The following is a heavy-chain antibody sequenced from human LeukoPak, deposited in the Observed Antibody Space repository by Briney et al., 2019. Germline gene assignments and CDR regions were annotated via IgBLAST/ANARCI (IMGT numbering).Heavy chain of an antibody. V-gene: IGHV3-7*04. D-gene: IGHD2-2*01. CDR2: IKQDGSEK. CDR3: ARVSAYFDY. CDR1: GFTVSDNY. Sequence: GGSLSLSCAASGFTVSDNYMSWVRQAQGKGLEWVGNIKQDGSEKYYVDSVKGRFTISRDNAKNSLYLQMNSLRAEDTAVYYCARVSAYFDYWGEGTLVTVSS. J-gene: IGHJ4*02.